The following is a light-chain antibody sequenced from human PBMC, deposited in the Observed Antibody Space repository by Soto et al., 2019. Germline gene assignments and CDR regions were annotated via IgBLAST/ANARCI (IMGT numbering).Light chain of an antibody. V-gene: IGLV1-44*01. J-gene: IGLJ2*01. Sequence: QSVLTQPPSASGTPGQRVTVSCSGSSSNIGSNTVNWYQQLPGMAPKLLIYSNNQPPSGVPDRFSGSKSGTSASLAISGLQSEDEADYYCAAWDDNLNGVVFGGGTKLTVL. CDR2: SNN. CDR3: AAWDDNLNGVV. CDR1: SSNIGSNT.